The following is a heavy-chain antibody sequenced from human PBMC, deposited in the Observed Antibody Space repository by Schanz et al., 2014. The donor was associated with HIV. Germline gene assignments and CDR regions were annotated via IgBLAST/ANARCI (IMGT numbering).Heavy chain of an antibody. J-gene: IGHJ4*02. V-gene: IGHV1-69*01. CDR1: GYTFTDYY. CDR3: VRVANYDGDDYYQRSHFDL. Sequence: QVQLVQSGAEVKKPGASVKVSCKASGYTFTDYYIHWVRQAPGQGLEWLGLIMPKFGTENYAQKYQGRVPLTADATTAYMDLSSLKFEDTAVYYCVRVANYDGDDYYQRSHFDLWGQGTLVTVSS. CDR2: IMPKFGTE. D-gene: IGHD3-22*01.